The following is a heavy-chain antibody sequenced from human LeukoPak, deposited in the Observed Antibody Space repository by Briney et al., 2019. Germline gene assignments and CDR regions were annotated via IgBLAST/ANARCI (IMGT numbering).Heavy chain of an antibody. CDR1: GHTLIALS. CDR2: FEPEDGET. CDR3: AANSPQNWKTHEY. D-gene: IGHD1-1*01. V-gene: IGHV1-24*01. J-gene: IGHJ4*02. Sequence: ASVKVSCKVSGHTLIALSMHWVRQAPGKGVEWLGGFEPEDGETIYAQQFQGRVTMTEDTSTDTAYMELSSLRSEGTAVYYWAANSPQNWKTHEYWGQGTLVTVSS.